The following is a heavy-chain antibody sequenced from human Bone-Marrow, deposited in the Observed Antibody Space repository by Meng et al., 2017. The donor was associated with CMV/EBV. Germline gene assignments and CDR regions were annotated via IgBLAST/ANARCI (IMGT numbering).Heavy chain of an antibody. CDR1: GFTFSSYA. Sequence: GGSLRLSCAASGFTFSSYAMSWVRQAPGKGLEWVSVIYSGGSSTYYADSVKGRFTISRDNSKNTLYLQMNSLRAEDTAVYYCAKMADYGDYGKNGGQGTLVTVSS. CDR2: IYSGGSST. J-gene: IGHJ1*01. V-gene: IGHV3-23*03. CDR3: AKMADYGDYGKN. D-gene: IGHD4-17*01.